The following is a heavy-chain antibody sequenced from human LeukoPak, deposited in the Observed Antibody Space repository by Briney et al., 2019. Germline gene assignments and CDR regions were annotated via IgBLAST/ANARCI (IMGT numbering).Heavy chain of an antibody. V-gene: IGHV1-2*06. CDR1: GYTLTGYY. CDR3: AREASSGNDY. Sequence: ASVKVSCKASGYTLTGYYMHWVRQAPGQGLEWMGRINPNSGSTNYAQKFQGRVTMTRDTSISTAYMELSRLRSDDTAVYYCAREASSGNDYWGQGTLVTVSS. CDR2: INPNSGST. J-gene: IGHJ4*02. D-gene: IGHD3-22*01.